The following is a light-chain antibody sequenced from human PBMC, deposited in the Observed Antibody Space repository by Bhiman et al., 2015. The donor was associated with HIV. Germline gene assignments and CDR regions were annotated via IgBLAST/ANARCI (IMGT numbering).Light chain of an antibody. CDR3: QVWDSSTAI. V-gene: IGLV3-9*01. CDR1: NIGSKD. CDR2: SDT. Sequence: SYELTQPLSVSVALGQTARITCGGNNIGSKDVHWYQQKPGQAPVLVIYSDTNRPSGIPERFSGPNSGNTATLTISRAQAGDEADYCCQVWDSSTAIFGGGTKLTVL. J-gene: IGLJ2*01.